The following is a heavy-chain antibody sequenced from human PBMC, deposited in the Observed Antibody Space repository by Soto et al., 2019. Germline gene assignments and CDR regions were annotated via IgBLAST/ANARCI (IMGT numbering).Heavy chain of an antibody. V-gene: IGHV1-2*02. D-gene: IGHD6-6*01. CDR2: INPKTDDT. Sequence: QMQLVQSGAEARKPGASVKVSCKTSGYTFTGYYLNWVRQAPGRGLEWVGWINPKTDDTNNAQKFKGRVTMTTDTSISTGYMELSGLKSDDTAVYYCVTGDHLVRWGQGTRVTVSS. CDR3: VTGDHLVR. CDR1: GYTFTGYY. J-gene: IGHJ4*02.